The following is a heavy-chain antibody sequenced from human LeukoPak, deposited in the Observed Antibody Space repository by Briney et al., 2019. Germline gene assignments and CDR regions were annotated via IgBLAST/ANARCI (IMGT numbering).Heavy chain of an antibody. CDR2: IYSGGGT. J-gene: IGHJ4*02. Sequence: PGGSLRLSCAASGFTVSSNYMTWVCQAPGEGLEWVSVIYSGGGTYYADSVKGRFTISRDNSKNTLYLQMNSLGAEDTAVYYCARAVTVVTAIHDWGQGTLVTVSS. V-gene: IGHV3-53*01. D-gene: IGHD2-21*02. CDR1: GFTVSSNY. CDR3: ARAVTVVTAIHD.